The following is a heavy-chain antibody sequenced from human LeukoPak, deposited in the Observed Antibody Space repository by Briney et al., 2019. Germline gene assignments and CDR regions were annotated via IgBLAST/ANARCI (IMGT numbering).Heavy chain of an antibody. Sequence: GKSLCLSWVAACFNTYSMCWVREEPGKGLECGSNISNDGRKTSYTDSVKGRFTISRDNSNNTLYLQMISLRAEDTAVYYCARAEYCSGGYCYLIESWGQGTLVTVSS. CDR3: ARAEYCSGGYCYLIES. D-gene: IGHD2-15*01. J-gene: IGHJ4*02. CDR2: ISNDGRKT. CDR1: CFNTYS. V-gene: IGHV3-30*10.